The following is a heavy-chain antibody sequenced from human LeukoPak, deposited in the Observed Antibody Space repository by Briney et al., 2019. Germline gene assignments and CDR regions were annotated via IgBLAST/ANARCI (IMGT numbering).Heavy chain of an antibody. J-gene: IGHJ4*02. D-gene: IGHD3-22*01. V-gene: IGHV3-7*01. CDR1: GFTFSSYW. CDR2: IKQDGSEK. CDR3: ARGFSGYYYDLFDY. Sequence: PGGSLRLSCAASGFTFSSYWMSWVRQAPGKGLEWVANIKQDGSEKYYVDSVKGRFTISRDNAKNSLYLQMNSLRAEDTAAYYCARGFSGYYYDLFDYWGQGTLVTVSS.